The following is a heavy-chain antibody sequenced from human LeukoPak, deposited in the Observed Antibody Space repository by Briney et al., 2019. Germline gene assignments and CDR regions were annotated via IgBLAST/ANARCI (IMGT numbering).Heavy chain of an antibody. CDR2: INHSGST. CDR3: ARGVGVYSNYPTYYYYYYMDV. CDR1: GGSFSGYY. Sequence: PSETLSLTCAVYGGSFSGYYWSWIRQPPGKGLEWIGEINHSGSTTYIPSLKSRVTISVDTSKNQFSLKLSSVTAADTAVYYCARGVGVYSNYPTYYYYYYMDVWGKGTTVTVSS. D-gene: IGHD4-11*01. J-gene: IGHJ6*03. V-gene: IGHV4-34*01.